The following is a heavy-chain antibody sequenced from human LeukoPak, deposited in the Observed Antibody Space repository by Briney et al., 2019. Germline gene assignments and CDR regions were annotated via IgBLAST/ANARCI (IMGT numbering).Heavy chain of an antibody. CDR2: INHSGST. V-gene: IGHV4-34*01. CDR1: GGSVSNSYY. J-gene: IGHJ4*02. Sequence: KPSETLSLTCTVSGGSVSNSYYWSWIRQPPGKGLEWIGEINHSGSTNYNPSLKSRVTISVDTSKNQFSLKLSSVTAADTAVYYCARGLRRVVAAIHYFDYWGQGTLVTVSS. D-gene: IGHD2-15*01. CDR3: ARGLRRVVAAIHYFDY.